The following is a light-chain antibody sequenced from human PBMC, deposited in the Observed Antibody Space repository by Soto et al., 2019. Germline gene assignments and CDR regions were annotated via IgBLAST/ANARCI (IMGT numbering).Light chain of an antibody. CDR1: SSDVGRYNY. J-gene: IGLJ1*01. CDR2: DVT. V-gene: IGLV2-14*01. Sequence: QSVLTQPASVSGSPGQSITISCTGTSSDVGRYNYVSWYQQHPGKAPKLLIYDVTNRPSGVSNRFSGSKSGNTASLTISGLQAEYEADFYCSSYTTSSTYVFGTGTKLTVL. CDR3: SSYTTSSTYV.